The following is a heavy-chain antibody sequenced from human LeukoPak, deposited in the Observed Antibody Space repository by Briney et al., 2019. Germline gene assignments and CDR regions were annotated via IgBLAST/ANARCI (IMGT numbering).Heavy chain of an antibody. CDR2: ISSSSSTI. V-gene: IGHV3-48*04. CDR3: ARDDVDTAMVPLGMDV. D-gene: IGHD5-18*01. Sequence: PGGSLRLSCAASGFTFSSYSMNWVRQAPGKGLEWVSYISSSSSTIYYADSVKGRFAISRDNAKNSLYLQMNSLRAEDTAVYYCARDDVDTAMVPLGMDVWGQGTTVTVSS. CDR1: GFTFSSYS. J-gene: IGHJ6*02.